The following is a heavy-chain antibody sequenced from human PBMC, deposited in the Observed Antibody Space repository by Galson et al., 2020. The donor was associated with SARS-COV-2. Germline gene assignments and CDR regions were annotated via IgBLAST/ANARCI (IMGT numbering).Heavy chain of an antibody. CDR2: IYHSGST. V-gene: IGHV4-4*02. CDR3: ARGVDIVVVPAAVYYFDY. J-gene: IGHJ4*02. CDR1: GGSISSSHW. D-gene: IGHD2-2*03. Sequence: SETLSLTCAVSGGSISSSHWWNWVRQPPRKGLEWIGEIYHSGSTNYNPSLESRVTISVDKSNNQFSLKLSSVTAADTAVYYCARGVDIVVVPAAVYYFDYWGQGTLVTVSS.